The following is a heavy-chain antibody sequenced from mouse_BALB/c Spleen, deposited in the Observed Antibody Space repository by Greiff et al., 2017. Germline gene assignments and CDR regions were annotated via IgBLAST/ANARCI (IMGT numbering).Heavy chain of an antibody. D-gene: IGHD2-1*01. Sequence: VQLQQSGAELVRSGASVKLSCTASGFNIKDYYMHWVKQRPEQGLEWIGWIDPENGDTKYAPKFKGKATMTADTSSNTAYLQLSRLTSEDTAVYYCNAYDNYEGWGQGTTVTVSS. V-gene: IGHV14-4*02. J-gene: IGHJ2*01. CDR2: IDPENGDT. CDR1: GFNIKDYY. CDR3: NAYDNYEG.